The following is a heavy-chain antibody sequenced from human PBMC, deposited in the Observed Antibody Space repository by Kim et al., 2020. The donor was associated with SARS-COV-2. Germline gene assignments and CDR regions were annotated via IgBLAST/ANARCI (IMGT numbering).Heavy chain of an antibody. J-gene: IGHJ4*02. V-gene: IGHV3-9*01. CDR2: ISWNSGSI. Sequence: GGSLRLSCAASGFTFDDYAMHWVRQAPGKGLEWVSGISWNSGSIGYADSVKGRFTISRDNAKNSLYLQMNSLRAEDTALYYCAKGKGTDGYNYFDYWGQGTLVTVSS. D-gene: IGHD5-12*01. CDR3: AKGKGTDGYNYFDY. CDR1: GFTFDDYA.